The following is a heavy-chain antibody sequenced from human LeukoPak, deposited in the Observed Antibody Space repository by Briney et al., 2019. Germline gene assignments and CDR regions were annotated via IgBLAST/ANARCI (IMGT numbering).Heavy chain of an antibody. CDR1: GGSIGSHY. D-gene: IGHD3-22*01. Sequence: SETLSLTCTVSGGSIGSHYWRWIRQPPGSGLEWIGYVYYSGTTNYNPSLKSRVTISVDTSKNQFSLKLSSVTAADTAVYYCARDYYDSRGEAFDIWGLGTTVTVSS. J-gene: IGHJ3*02. CDR2: VYYSGTT. V-gene: IGHV4-59*11. CDR3: ARDYYDSRGEAFDI.